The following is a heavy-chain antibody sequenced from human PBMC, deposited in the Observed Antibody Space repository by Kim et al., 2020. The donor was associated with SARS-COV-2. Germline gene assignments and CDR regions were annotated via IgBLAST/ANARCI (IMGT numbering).Heavy chain of an antibody. Sequence: DSVKGRFTISRDNSKNPLFLQMNILRAEDTAMYYCAKGDCGSSTCYTTNYWGRGTLVTVSS. J-gene: IGHJ4*02. CDR3: AKGDCGSSTCYTTNY. V-gene: IGHV3-23*01. D-gene: IGHD2-2*02.